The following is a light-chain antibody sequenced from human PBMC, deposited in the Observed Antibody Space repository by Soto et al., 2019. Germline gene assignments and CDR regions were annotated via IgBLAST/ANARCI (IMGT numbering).Light chain of an antibody. CDR3: QQYNDWPPIT. J-gene: IGKJ5*01. CDR2: GAS. CDR1: QSVSSN. Sequence: IVMTHSPATLSVSPWARATLSGSSSQSVSSNFAWYQQKPGQAPRLLLYGASTRATDVRATFSGSGSGTEFTLTISSLQSEDFAVYYCQQYNDWPPITFGQGTRLEIK. V-gene: IGKV3-15*01.